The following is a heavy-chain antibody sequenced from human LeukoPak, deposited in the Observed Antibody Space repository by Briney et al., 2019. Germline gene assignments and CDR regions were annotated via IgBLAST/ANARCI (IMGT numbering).Heavy chain of an antibody. CDR3: ATDKKARGVITADY. CDR1: GYTLTELS. Sequence: ASVKVSCKVSGYTLTELSMHWVRQAPGKGLEWMGGFDPEDGETIYAQKFQGRVTMTEDTSTDTAYMELSSLRSEDTAVHYCATDKKARGVITADYWGQGTLVTVSS. J-gene: IGHJ4*02. CDR2: FDPEDGET. V-gene: IGHV1-24*01. D-gene: IGHD3-10*01.